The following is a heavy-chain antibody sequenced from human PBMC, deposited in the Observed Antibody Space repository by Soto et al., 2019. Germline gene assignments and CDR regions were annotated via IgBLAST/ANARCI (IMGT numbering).Heavy chain of an antibody. V-gene: IGHV3-23*01. J-gene: IGHJ6*02. CDR2: ISGSGGST. Sequence: SLRPPCTPSGFNFSSYAMSGVRHDPGKWLEFGSAISGSGGSTYYADSVKGLFTISRDNSKNTLYLQMNSLSAEDTAVYYCAKGKDSSSWQFNYYYYYGMEVSGQGTTVTVSS. CDR1: GFNFSSYA. D-gene: IGHD6-13*01. CDR3: AKGKDSSSWQFNYYYYYGMEV.